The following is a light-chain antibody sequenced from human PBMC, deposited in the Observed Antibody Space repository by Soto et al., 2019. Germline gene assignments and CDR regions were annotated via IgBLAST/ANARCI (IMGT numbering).Light chain of an antibody. V-gene: IGKV3-20*01. CDR2: GAS. J-gene: IGKJ1*01. Sequence: EIVLTQSPGTLSLSPGERATLSCRASQSVSSSYLAWYQQKPGQAPRLLIYGASSRATAIPDRFSGSGSGTDFTLTISRLEPEDFAVYYCQHFGISPWTFGQGTKVEIK. CDR3: QHFGISPWT. CDR1: QSVSSSY.